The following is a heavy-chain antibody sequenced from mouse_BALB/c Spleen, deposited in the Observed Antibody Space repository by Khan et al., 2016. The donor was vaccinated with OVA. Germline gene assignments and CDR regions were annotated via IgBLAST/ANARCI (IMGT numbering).Heavy chain of an antibody. CDR1: GYTFTSYW. D-gene: IGHD3-3*01. CDR3: TRRSCGVAWFAY. J-gene: IGHJ3*01. V-gene: IGHV1-5*01. Sequence: VQLQQSGTVLARPGASVKMSCKASGYTFTSYWMHWVKQRPGQGLEWFGDIYPGNTDTNYNQKFKGKAKLTAVTSTSTAYMELSRLTNEDSAVYYCTRRSCGVAWFAYWGKGTLVTVSA. CDR2: IYPGNTDT.